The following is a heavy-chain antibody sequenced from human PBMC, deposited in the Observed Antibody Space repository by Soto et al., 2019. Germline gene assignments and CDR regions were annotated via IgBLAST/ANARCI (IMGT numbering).Heavy chain of an antibody. D-gene: IGHD6-6*01. CDR1: GGSFSGYY. CDR3: ARSIAARRIPGV. CDR2: INHSGST. Sequence: PSETLSLTCAVYGGSFSGYYWSWIRQPPGKGLEWIGEINHSGSTNYNPSLKSRVTISVDTSKNQFSLKLSSVTAADTAVYYCARSIAARRIPGVWGQGTLVTVSS. J-gene: IGHJ4*02. V-gene: IGHV4-34*01.